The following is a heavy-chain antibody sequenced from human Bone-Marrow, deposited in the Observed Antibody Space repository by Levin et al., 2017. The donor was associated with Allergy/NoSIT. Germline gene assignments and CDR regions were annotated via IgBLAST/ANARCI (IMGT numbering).Heavy chain of an antibody. CDR1: GFTFSNYG. Sequence: GSLRLSCAASGFTFSNYGMTWVRQAPGKGLEWVANIKQDGTEKNYVDSVKGRFTISRDDANNALHLQMSSLRVEDTAVYFCARKYSSAWCFDYWGQGILVAVSS. CDR3: ARKYSSAWCFDY. J-gene: IGHJ4*02. D-gene: IGHD6-19*01. V-gene: IGHV3-7*01. CDR2: IKQDGTEK.